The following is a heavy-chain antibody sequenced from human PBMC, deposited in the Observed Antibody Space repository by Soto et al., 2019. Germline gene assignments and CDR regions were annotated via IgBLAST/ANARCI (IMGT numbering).Heavy chain of an antibody. CDR3: ARHNGPLYVGYYYDMDV. J-gene: IGHJ6*02. V-gene: IGHV4-39*01. CDR1: GGSISSSSYY. Sequence: QLQLQESGPGLVKPSETLSLTCTVSGGSISSSSYYWGWIRQPPGKGLEWIGSIYYSGYTYYNPSPESRVTISEDTSKNRFSLKLSSVTAADTAVYYCARHNGPLYVGYYYDMDVWGQGTTVTVSS. D-gene: IGHD3-16*01. CDR2: IYYSGYT.